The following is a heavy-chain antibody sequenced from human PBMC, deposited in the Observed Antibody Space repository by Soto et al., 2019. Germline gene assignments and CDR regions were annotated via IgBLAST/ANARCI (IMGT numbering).Heavy chain of an antibody. V-gene: IGHV3-48*01. CDR1: GFTFSSYS. D-gene: IGHD3-22*01. Sequence: PGGSLRLSCAASGFTFSSYSMNWVRQAPGKGLEWVSYISSSSSTIYYADSVKGRFTISRDNAKNSLYLQMNSLRAEDTAVYYCARHGMDYYDSSGYYYSPYYFDYWGQGTLVTVSS. J-gene: IGHJ4*02. CDR3: ARHGMDYYDSSGYYYSPYYFDY. CDR2: ISSSSSTI.